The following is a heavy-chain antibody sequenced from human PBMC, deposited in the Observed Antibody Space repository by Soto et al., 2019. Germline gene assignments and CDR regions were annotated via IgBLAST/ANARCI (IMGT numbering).Heavy chain of an antibody. CDR1: GFTFCSYA. CDR3: ARSLAALPSYYYYYYGMDV. V-gene: IGHV3-30-3*01. J-gene: IGHJ6*02. Sequence: GGSLRLSCAASGFTFCSYAVHWVRQAPGKGLEWVAVISYDGSNKYYADSVKGRFTISRDNSKNTLYLQMNSLRAEDTAVYYCARSLAALPSYYYYYYGMDVWGQGTTVTVSS. D-gene: IGHD6-6*01. CDR2: ISYDGSNK.